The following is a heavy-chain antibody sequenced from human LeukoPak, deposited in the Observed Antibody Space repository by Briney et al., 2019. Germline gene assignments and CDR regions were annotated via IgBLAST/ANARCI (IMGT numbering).Heavy chain of an antibody. Sequence: GRSLRLSCTASGFTFSSYSMNWVRQAPGKGLEWVSYISSSSSTIYYADSVKGRFTISRDNAKNSLYLQMNSLRAEDTALYYCAKDIRLWFGEGFDYWGQGTLVTVSS. D-gene: IGHD3-10*01. CDR3: AKDIRLWFGEGFDY. J-gene: IGHJ4*02. V-gene: IGHV3-48*04. CDR1: GFTFSSYS. CDR2: ISSSSSTI.